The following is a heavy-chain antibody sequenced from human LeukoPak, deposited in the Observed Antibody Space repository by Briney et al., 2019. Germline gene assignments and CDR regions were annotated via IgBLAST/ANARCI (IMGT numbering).Heavy chain of an antibody. Sequence: SGGSLRLSCAASGFTFSSYSMNWVRQAPGKGLEWVSSISSSSYIYYADSVKGRFTISRDNAKNSLYLQMNSLRAEDTAVYYCARDGRDSSSWYFLDYWGQGTLVTVSS. D-gene: IGHD6-13*01. V-gene: IGHV3-21*04. CDR2: ISSSSYI. J-gene: IGHJ4*02. CDR3: ARDGRDSSSWYFLDY. CDR1: GFTFSSYS.